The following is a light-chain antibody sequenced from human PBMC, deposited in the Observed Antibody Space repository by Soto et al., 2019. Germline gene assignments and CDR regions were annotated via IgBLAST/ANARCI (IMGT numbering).Light chain of an antibody. V-gene: IGKV4-1*01. J-gene: IGKJ1*01. Sequence: DIVMTQSPDSLAVSLDERATISCKSSQSVLFRSDNQNYLAWYQQKPRQPPKLLIYWASTRESGVPDRFSGSGSGTDFTLTISSLQAEDVAVYYCQQYNKWPWTFGQGTKVDIK. CDR3: QQYNKWPWT. CDR1: QSVLFRSDNQNY. CDR2: WAS.